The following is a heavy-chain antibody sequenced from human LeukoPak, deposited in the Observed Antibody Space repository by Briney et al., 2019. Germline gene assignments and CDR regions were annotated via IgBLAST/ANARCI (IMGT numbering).Heavy chain of an antibody. V-gene: IGHV3-74*01. CDR3: VRGTAFWNGVDY. J-gene: IGHJ4*02. D-gene: IGHD3-3*01. Sequence: GGSRSPSCAASGFTFSGYWMHWVRQPPGKGQVWVSRINNDGSRTNYADSVKGQFTISRDNANTLYLQMNGLRAEDTAVYYCVRGTAFWNGVDYWGQGTLVTVSS. CDR2: INNDGSRT. CDR1: GFTFSGYW.